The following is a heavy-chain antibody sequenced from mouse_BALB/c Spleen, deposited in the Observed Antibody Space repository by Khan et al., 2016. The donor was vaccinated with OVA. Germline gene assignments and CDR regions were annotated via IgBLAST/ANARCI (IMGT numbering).Heavy chain of an antibody. D-gene: IGHD2-14*01. V-gene: IGHV2-2*01. CDR1: GFSLNTYG. Sequence: QVQLKESGPGLVQPSHSLSITCTVSGFSLNTYGIHWIRQSQGKGLEWLGVIRSGGSTNYNGAFITRMNITKDNSKSQVLYKMNSMETADKAIYYCARNSFLYDLTYWGQGTLVTVSA. CDR3: ARNSFLYDLTY. J-gene: IGHJ3*01. CDR2: IRSGGST.